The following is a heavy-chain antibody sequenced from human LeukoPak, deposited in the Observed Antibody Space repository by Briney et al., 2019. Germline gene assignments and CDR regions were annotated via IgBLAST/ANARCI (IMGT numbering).Heavy chain of an antibody. Sequence: SETLSLTCTVSGGSISSSYYYWGWIRQPPGKGLEWIGSIFYSGSTYYNPSLKSRVTISLDTSKNQFSLRLSSVTATDTAVYYCARHSAVTTFIFDYWGQGTLVTVSS. CDR3: ARHSAVTTFIFDY. CDR1: GGSISSSYYY. V-gene: IGHV4-39*01. D-gene: IGHD4-17*01. J-gene: IGHJ4*02. CDR2: IFYSGST.